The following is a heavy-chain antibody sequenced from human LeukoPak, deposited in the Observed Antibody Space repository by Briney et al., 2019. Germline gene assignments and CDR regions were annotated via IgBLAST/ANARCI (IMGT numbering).Heavy chain of an antibody. CDR2: ISGSGGST. CDR3: AKDHLPGIVVADRDY. J-gene: IGHJ4*02. CDR1: GFTFSSYG. Sequence: GGSLRLSCAASGFTFSSYGMSWVRQAPGKGLEWVSAISGSGGSTYYADSVKGRFTISRDNSKNTLYLQINSLRDEDTAVYYCAKDHLPGIVVADRDYWGQGTLVTVSS. V-gene: IGHV3-23*01. D-gene: IGHD6-19*01.